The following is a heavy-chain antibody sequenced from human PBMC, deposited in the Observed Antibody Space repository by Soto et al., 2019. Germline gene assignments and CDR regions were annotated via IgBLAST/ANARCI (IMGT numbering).Heavy chain of an antibody. CDR3: ARDPDYGNPDY. CDR2: IDKIGHEK. D-gene: IGHD4-17*01. J-gene: IGHJ4*02. V-gene: IGHV3-7*01. Sequence: GGSLRLSCVASGFTLGNYWMSWVRQAPGKGLEWLTNIDKIGHEKFYVDSVKGRFTISRDNAKSSVYLQMGSLRAEDTAVYYCARDPDYGNPDYWGQGTLVTVSS. CDR1: GFTLGNYW.